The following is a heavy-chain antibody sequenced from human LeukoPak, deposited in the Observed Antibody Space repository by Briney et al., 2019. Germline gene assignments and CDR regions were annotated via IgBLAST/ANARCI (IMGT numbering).Heavy chain of an antibody. J-gene: IGHJ5*02. Sequence: PSQTLSLTCTVSGGSISSGSYYWSWIRQPAGKGLEWIGRIYTSGSTNYNPSLKSRVTISVDKSKNQFSLKLSSVTAADTAVYYCARDRTTAVTQYRWFDPWGQGTLVTVSS. CDR1: GGSISSGSYY. V-gene: IGHV4-61*02. CDR2: IYTSGST. CDR3: ARDRTTAVTQYRWFDP. D-gene: IGHD4-23*01.